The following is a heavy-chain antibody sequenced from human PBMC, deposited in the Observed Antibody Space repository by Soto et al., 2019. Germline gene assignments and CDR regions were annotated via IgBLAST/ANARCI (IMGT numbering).Heavy chain of an antibody. Sequence: SETLSLPCTVSGGYISSYYCSWIRQPPGKGLEWIGYIYYSGSTNYNPSLKSRVTISVDTSKNQFSLKLSSVTAADTAVYYCARDYYDPGAFDIWGQGTMVTVSS. V-gene: IGHV4-59*01. J-gene: IGHJ3*02. CDR3: ARDYYDPGAFDI. CDR1: GGYISSYY. CDR2: IYYSGST. D-gene: IGHD3-22*01.